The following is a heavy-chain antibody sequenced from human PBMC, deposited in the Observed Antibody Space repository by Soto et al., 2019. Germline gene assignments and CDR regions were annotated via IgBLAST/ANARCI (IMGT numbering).Heavy chain of an antibody. J-gene: IGHJ4*02. Sequence: QVQLVQSGAEVKKPGSSVKVSCKASGGTFSSYAISWVRQAPGQGLEWMGGIIPIFGTANYAQKFQGRVTITADESTSTAYREQRSLSSEDTAVYYCARAKIVGPSGREPFDYWGQGTLVIVST. V-gene: IGHV1-69*12. CDR3: ARAKIVGPSGREPFDY. CDR1: GGTFSSYA. CDR2: IIPIFGTA. D-gene: IGHD3-22*01.